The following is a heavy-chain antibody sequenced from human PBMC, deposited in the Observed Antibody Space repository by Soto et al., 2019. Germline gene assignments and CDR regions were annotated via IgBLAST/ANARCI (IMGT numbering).Heavy chain of an antibody. CDR1: GFSFTTTRMG. CDR3: AHKDSTGTTTYFDS. D-gene: IGHD1-1*01. CDR2: FYWDGGS. V-gene: IGHV2-5*02. Sequence: QITLKEAGPTLVKPTETLTLTCTFSGFSFTTTRMGVGWTRQPPGKALEWLAIFYWDGGSRYNPLLRRRLTLTEDTSKNQVVLTKTNMDPQDTATYYCAHKDSTGTTTYFDSWGQGIPVTVAS. J-gene: IGHJ4*02.